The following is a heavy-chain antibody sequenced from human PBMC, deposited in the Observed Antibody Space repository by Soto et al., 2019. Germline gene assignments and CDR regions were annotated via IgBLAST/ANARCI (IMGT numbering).Heavy chain of an antibody. D-gene: IGHD6-19*01. CDR1: GFTFSDYG. V-gene: IGHV1-18*01. CDR3: VRDQQWLLPVPLNCDY. J-gene: IGHJ4*02. CDR2: ISAFNGET. Sequence: ASVKFSCKSSGFTFSDYGFSWVRQAPGRGLEWMGWISAFNGETNYTQKSEGRVAMTTDAATTTAYMELRSLTVDDTAVYYCVRDQQWLLPVPLNCDYWGQGHAGTV.